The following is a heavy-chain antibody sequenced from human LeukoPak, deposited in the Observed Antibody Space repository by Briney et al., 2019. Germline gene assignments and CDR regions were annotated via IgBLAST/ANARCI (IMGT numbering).Heavy chain of an antibody. CDR3: ARSGYSYGHHYYYGMDV. D-gene: IGHD5-18*01. J-gene: IGHJ6*02. CDR2: IYYSGST. V-gene: IGHV4-30-4*01. Sequence: SQTLSLTCTVSGGSISSGDYYWSWIRQPPGKGLEWIGYIYYSGSTYYNPSLKSRVTISVDTSKNQFSLKLSSVTAADTAAYYCARSGYSYGHHYYYGMDVWGQGTTVTVSS. CDR1: GGSISSGDYY.